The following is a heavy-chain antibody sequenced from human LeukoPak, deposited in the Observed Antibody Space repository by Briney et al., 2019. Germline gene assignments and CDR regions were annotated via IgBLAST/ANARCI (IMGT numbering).Heavy chain of an antibody. CDR2: IYYSGST. CDR3: ARGKRVGYYFDC. V-gene: IGHV4-31*03. D-gene: IGHD1-1*01. J-gene: IGHJ4*02. Sequence: PSETLSLTCTVSGGSISSGGYYWSWIRQHPGKGLEWIGYIYYSGSTYYNPSLKSRVTISVDTSKNQFSLKLSSVTAADTAVYYCARGKRVGYYFDCWGQGTLVTVSS. CDR1: GGSISSGGYY.